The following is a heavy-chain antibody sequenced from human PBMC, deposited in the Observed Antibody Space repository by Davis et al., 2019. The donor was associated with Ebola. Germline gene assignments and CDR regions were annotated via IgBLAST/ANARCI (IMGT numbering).Heavy chain of an antibody. V-gene: IGHV3-23*01. J-gene: IGHJ4*02. D-gene: IGHD1-26*01. Sequence: GESLKISCAASGFTFDFYAMSWVRQAPGKGLEWVSAISGSGGSTYYADSVKGRFTISRDNAKNSLYLQVNSLRAEDTAVYYCARDARGVGADLDYWGQGTLVTVSS. CDR1: GFTFDFYA. CDR3: ARDARGVGADLDY. CDR2: ISGSGGST.